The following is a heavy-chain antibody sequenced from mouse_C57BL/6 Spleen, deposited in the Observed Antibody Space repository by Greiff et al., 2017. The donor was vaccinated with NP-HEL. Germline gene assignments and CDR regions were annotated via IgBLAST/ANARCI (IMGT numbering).Heavy chain of an antibody. Sequence: VQLVESGPELVKPGASVKISCKASGYAFSSSWMNWVKQRPGKGLEWIGRIYPGDGDTNYNGKFKGKATLTADKSSSTAYMQLSSLTSEDSAVYFCAREGDGWYFDVWGTGTTVTVSS. D-gene: IGHD3-3*01. CDR2: IYPGDGDT. V-gene: IGHV1-82*01. J-gene: IGHJ1*03. CDR3: AREGDGWYFDV. CDR1: GYAFSSSW.